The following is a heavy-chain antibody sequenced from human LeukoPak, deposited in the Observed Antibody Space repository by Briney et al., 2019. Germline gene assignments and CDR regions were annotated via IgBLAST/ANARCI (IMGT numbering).Heavy chain of an antibody. Sequence: GSLRLSCAASGFTFSTYAMNWVRQAPGKGLEGVSAISASGGTTYYADSVKGRFSISIDNSKNTLYLQMNSLRAEDTAVYYCAKDRNGWPTNFDYWGQGTLVTVSS. CDR2: ISASGGTT. CDR3: AKDRNGWPTNFDY. D-gene: IGHD6-19*01. CDR1: GFTFSTYA. V-gene: IGHV3-23*01. J-gene: IGHJ4*02.